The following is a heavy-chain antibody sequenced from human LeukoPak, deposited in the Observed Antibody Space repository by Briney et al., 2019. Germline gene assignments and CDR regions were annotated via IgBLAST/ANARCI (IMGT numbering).Heavy chain of an antibody. V-gene: IGHV3-21*04. CDR1: GFTFNSYS. CDR3: ARDRGGCRGYSYGYRYYFDY. Sequence: GGSLRLSCAASGFTFNSYSMNWVRQAPGKGLEWVSSISSSSSYIYYADSVKGRFTISRDNAKNSLYLQMNSLRAEDTAVYYCARDRGGCRGYSYGYRYYFDYWGQGTLVTVSS. J-gene: IGHJ4*02. D-gene: IGHD5-18*01. CDR2: ISSSSSYI.